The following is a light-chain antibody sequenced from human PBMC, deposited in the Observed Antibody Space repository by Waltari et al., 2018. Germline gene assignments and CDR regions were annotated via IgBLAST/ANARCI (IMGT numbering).Light chain of an antibody. V-gene: IGLV8-61*01. J-gene: IGLJ3*02. Sequence: QTVVTQEPSLSVSPGGTVTLPCVCSSGSLSTPPYPPWYQQTPGQAPRTLVYKANARSSGVPDRFSGSILGNTAALTITGAQADDESDYYCALYMGSGIWVFGGGTRLTVL. CDR1: SGSLSTPPY. CDR2: KAN. CDR3: ALYMGSGIWV.